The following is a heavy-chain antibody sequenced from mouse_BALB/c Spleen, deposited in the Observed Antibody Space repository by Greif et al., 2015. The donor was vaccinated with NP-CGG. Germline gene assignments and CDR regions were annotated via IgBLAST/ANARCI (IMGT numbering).Heavy chain of an antibody. V-gene: IGHV5-12-1*01. CDR1: GFAFSSYD. J-gene: IGHJ2*01. Sequence: DVMLVESGGGLVKPGGSLKLSCAASGFAFSSYDMSWVRQTPEKRLEWVAYISSGGGSTYYPDTVKGRFPISRDNAKNTLYLQMSSLKSEDAAMYYCARHYYGSSYSYWGQGTTLTVSS. CDR2: ISSGGGST. D-gene: IGHD1-1*01. CDR3: ARHYYGSSYSY.